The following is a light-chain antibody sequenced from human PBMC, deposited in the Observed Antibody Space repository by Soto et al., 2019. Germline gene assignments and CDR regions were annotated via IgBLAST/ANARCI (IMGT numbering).Light chain of an antibody. V-gene: IGLV2-8*01. CDR1: SSDVGDYNH. CDR2: EVS. CDR3: SSYAGRSSNSYV. J-gene: IGLJ1*01. Sequence: QSALTQTPSASGSPGQSVTISCTGTSSDVGDYNHVSWYQQHPGKAPKLMIYEVSKRPSGVPDRFSGSKSGNTASLTVSGLQAEDEADYYCSSYAGRSSNSYVFGTGTKVTVL.